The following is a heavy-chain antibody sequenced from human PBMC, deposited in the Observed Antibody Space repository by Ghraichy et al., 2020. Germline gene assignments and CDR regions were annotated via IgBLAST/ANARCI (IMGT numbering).Heavy chain of an antibody. J-gene: IGHJ4*02. CDR1: GYTFTGYY. D-gene: IGHD6-19*01. CDR2: INPNSGGT. Sequence: ASVKVSCKASGYTFTGYYMNWVRQAPGQGLEWMGRINPNSGGTNYAQKFQGRVTMTRDTSTSTVYMEVNRLRSDDTAVYYCARRSKVAAPGHYFDYWGQGTLVTVSS. V-gene: IGHV1-2*06. CDR3: ARRSKVAAPGHYFDY.